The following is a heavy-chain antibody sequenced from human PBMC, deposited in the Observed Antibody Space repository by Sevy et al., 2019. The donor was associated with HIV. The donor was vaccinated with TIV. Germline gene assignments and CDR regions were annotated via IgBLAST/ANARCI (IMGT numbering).Heavy chain of an antibody. Sequence: GGSLRLSCAASGFTFSSYWMHWVRQAPGKGLVWVSRINSDGSSTSYADSVKGRFTISRDNAKNTLYLQMNSRRAEDTAGYYCARERVYSSSFEWGQGTLVTVSS. CDR2: INSDGSST. V-gene: IGHV3-74*01. J-gene: IGHJ4*02. CDR1: GFTFSSYW. CDR3: ARERVYSSSFE. D-gene: IGHD6-6*01.